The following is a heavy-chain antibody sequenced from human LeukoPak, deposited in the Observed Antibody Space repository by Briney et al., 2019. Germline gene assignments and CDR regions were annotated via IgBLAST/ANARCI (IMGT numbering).Heavy chain of an antibody. Sequence: SETLSLTCTVSGGSISSYYWSWIRQPPGKGLEWIGYIYYSGSTNYNPSLKSRVTISVDTSKNQFSLKLSSVTAADTAVYYCARVRNGMRGFDYWGQGTLVTVSS. CDR2: IYYSGST. D-gene: IGHD1-14*01. V-gene: IGHV4-59*12. CDR1: GGSISSYY. CDR3: ARVRNGMRGFDY. J-gene: IGHJ4*02.